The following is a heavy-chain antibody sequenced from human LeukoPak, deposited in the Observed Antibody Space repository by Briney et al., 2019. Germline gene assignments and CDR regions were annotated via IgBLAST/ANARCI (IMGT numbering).Heavy chain of an antibody. J-gene: IGHJ4*02. CDR1: GGSISSSTYY. Sequence: SGTLSLTCTVSGGSISSSTYYWGWIRRPPGKGLEWIGSIYYSGSTYYNPSLKSRVTVSADTSKNQFSLNLSSVTAADTAVYYCVRGSTLRHYQYWGQGTLVTVSS. CDR3: VRGSTLRHYQY. D-gene: IGHD3-16*01. V-gene: IGHV4-39*01. CDR2: IYYSGST.